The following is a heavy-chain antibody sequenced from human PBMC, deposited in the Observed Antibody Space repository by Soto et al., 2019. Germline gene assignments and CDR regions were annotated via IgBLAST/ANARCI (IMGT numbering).Heavy chain of an antibody. Sequence: QVQLVESGGGVVQPGRSLRLSCAASGFTFSSYGMHRVRQAPGKGLEWVAVIWYDGSNKYYADSVKGRFTISRDTAKNSLYLQMSGVRDEDRAVYYCARYYYDSSGYDGMDVWGQGTTVTVSS. CDR1: GFTFSSYG. V-gene: IGHV3-33*01. CDR3: ARYYYDSSGYDGMDV. D-gene: IGHD3-22*01. J-gene: IGHJ6*02. CDR2: IWYDGSNK.